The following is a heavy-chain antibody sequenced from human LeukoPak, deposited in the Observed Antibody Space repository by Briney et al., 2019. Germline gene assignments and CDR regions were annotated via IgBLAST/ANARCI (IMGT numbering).Heavy chain of an antibody. V-gene: IGHV1-2*02. CDR2: INPNSGVT. CDR1: GYSFTGYY. D-gene: IGHD3-3*01. J-gene: IGHJ5*01. Sequence: GASVKVSCKASGYSFTGYYMHWVRQAPGQGLEWMGWINPNSGVTDSAQRFQGRVTMTRDTSISTAYMELSRLRSDDTAVYYCARDGGIHDFWSGYYIGYWFDSWGQGTLVTVSS. CDR3: ARDGGIHDFWSGYYIGYWFDS.